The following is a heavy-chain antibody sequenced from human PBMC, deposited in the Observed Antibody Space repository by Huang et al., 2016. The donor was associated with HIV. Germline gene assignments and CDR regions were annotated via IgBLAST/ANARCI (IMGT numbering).Heavy chain of an antibody. V-gene: IGHV3-73*01. CDR2: IRNKANNYAT. CDR1: GSNFNH. J-gene: IGHJ4*02. D-gene: IGHD3-3*02. CDR3: IILDRDY. Sequence: EVQLVESGGGSVQAGGSLILSCAASGSNFNHVHWVRQATGKGLEWVGRIRNKANNYATAYAASVRGRFTISRDDSRSTAYLQMTSLRIEDTALYYCIILDRDYWGLGILVTVSS.